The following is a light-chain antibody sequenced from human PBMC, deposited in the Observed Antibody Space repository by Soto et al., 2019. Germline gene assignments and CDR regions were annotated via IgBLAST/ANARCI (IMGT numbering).Light chain of an antibody. CDR2: RNN. J-gene: IGLJ3*02. Sequence: QSVLTQPPSVSGTPGQGVTISCSGSSSNIGSNDVSWYQQLRGPAHKLLIYRNNQRPSGVPDQFSGSRSGTSASLAISGLRSGDEADYYCSAWDDILSGRLFGGGTKLTVL. CDR3: SAWDDILSGRL. V-gene: IGLV1-47*01. CDR1: SSNIGSND.